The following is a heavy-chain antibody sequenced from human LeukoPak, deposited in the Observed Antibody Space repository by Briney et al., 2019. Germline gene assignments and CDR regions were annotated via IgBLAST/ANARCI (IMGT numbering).Heavy chain of an antibody. CDR2: IYPGDSDT. Sequence: GESLKISCKGSGYSFTSYWIGWVRQMPGKGLEWMGIIYPGDSDTRYSPSFQGQVTISADKSISTAYLQWSSLKASDTAMYYCARGEGVVPAAILAPYFDYWGQGTLVTVSS. V-gene: IGHV5-51*01. D-gene: IGHD2-2*01. CDR1: GYSFTSYW. J-gene: IGHJ4*02. CDR3: ARGEGVVPAAILAPYFDY.